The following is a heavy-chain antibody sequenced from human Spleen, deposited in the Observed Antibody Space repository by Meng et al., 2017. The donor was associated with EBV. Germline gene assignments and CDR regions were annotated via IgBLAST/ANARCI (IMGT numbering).Heavy chain of an antibody. CDR3: ARGLGDHYPTMDY. CDR2: IHHSGTT. Sequence: HAPRQEVGPGLVNPSRTPSLHCSGSGASIDSSDWWTWVRRRPGKGLEWMMEIHHSGTTNSNPSPESRVTISMAKSDNPFSLKVTPVTDADTAVYYCARGLGDHYPTMDYWGQGTLVTVSS. V-gene: IGHV4-4*02. J-gene: IGHJ4*02. CDR1: GASIDSSDW. D-gene: IGHD2-21*01.